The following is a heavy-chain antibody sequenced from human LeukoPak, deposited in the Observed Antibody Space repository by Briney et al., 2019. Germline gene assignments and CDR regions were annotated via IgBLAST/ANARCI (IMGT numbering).Heavy chain of an antibody. J-gene: IGHJ4*02. CDR3: ARGSSSGYDLNDY. CDR2: IIPIFGTA. Sequence: ASVKVSCKASGGTFSSYAISWVRQAPGQGLEWMGGIIPIFGTANYAQKFQGRVTITANKSTSTAYMELSSLRSEDTAVYYCARGSSSGYDLNDYWGQGTLVTVSS. V-gene: IGHV1-69*06. CDR1: GGTFSSYA. D-gene: IGHD5-12*01.